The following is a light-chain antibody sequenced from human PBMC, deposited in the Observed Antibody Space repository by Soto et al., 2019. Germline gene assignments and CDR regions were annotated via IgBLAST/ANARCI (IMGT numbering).Light chain of an antibody. J-gene: IGLJ3*02. CDR3: SSYAGGIKWV. V-gene: IGLV2-8*01. CDR2: EVS. CDR1: SGDVGGYNF. Sequence: QSVLAQPPSASGSPGQSVTISCTGTSGDVGGYNFVSWYQQHPGKAPKFMIYEVSKRPSGVPDRFSGSKSGNTASLTVSGLQAEDEADYYCSSYAGGIKWVFGGGTQRTVL.